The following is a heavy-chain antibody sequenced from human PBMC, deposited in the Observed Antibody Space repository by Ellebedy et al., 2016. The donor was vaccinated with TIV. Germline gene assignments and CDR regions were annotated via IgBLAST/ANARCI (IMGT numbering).Heavy chain of an antibody. CDR2: IWSDGSNK. CDR3: AREVPGDSYGMDV. D-gene: IGHD2-2*01. CDR1: GFSFSSYG. J-gene: IGHJ6*02. V-gene: IGHV3-33*01. Sequence: GESLKISCAASGFSFSSYGMHWVRQAPGKGLEWVAVIWSDGSNKYSADSVKGRFTISRDNSKNTVYLQMNSLRAEDTAVYYCAREVPGDSYGMDVWGQGTTVTVSS.